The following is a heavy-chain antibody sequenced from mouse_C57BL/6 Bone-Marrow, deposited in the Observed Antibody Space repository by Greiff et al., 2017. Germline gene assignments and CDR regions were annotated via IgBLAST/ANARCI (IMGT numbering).Heavy chain of an antibody. CDR3: ARGCLRSY. D-gene: IGHD1-1*01. CDR2: INPKNGGT. CDR1: GYTFTDYN. Sequence: VQLQQSGPELVKPGASVKMSCKASGYTFTDYNMHWVKQSHGKSLEWRGYINPKNGGTSYNQKFKGKATLTVNKSSSTAYMELRGLTSEDSAVYYCARGCLRSYWGQGTTLTVSS. V-gene: IGHV1-22*01. J-gene: IGHJ2*01.